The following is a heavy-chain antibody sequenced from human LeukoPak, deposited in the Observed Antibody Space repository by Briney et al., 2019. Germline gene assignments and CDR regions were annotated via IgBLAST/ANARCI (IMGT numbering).Heavy chain of an antibody. V-gene: IGHV3-74*01. Sequence: GGSLRLSCTASGFSLGDYCMHWVCQAPGEGLMWVSRIQTDGSIITYADSVKGRFTISRDNAKNTLYLQMNTLRVEDTAVYYCTRERHWSGHDQWGQGTLVTVSS. CDR3: TRERHWSGHDQ. CDR2: IQTDGSII. J-gene: IGHJ4*02. CDR1: GFSLGDYC. D-gene: IGHD3-3*01.